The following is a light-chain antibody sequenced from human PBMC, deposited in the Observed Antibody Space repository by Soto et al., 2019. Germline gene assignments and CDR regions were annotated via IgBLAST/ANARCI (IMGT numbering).Light chain of an antibody. V-gene: IGKV1-5*03. CDR3: QQYRNRPYT. CDR1: QSISPW. J-gene: IGKJ2*01. Sequence: DIQMTQSPSTLSAYVGERVTITCRASQSISPWLAWYQKKPGKAPNLLIYRASNLQTGVPSRFSGSGSGTEFTLTINSLQPDDFATYYCQQYRNRPYTFGQGTKLEIE. CDR2: RAS.